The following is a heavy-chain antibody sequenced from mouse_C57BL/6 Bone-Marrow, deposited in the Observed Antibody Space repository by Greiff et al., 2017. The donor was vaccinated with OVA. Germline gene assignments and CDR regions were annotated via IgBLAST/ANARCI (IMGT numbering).Heavy chain of an antibody. Sequence: EVKLMESGGGLVQPGGSLSLSCAASGFTFTDYYMSWVRQPPGKALEWLGFIRNKANGYTTEYSASVKGRFTISRDNSQSILYLQMNALRAEDSATYYCARYLSTVVARDAMDYWGQGTSVTVSS. D-gene: IGHD1-1*01. CDR1: GFTFTDYY. CDR3: ARYLSTVVARDAMDY. J-gene: IGHJ4*01. V-gene: IGHV7-3*01. CDR2: IRNKANGYTT.